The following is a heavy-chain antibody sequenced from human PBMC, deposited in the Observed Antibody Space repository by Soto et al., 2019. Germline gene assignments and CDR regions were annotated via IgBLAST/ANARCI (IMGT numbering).Heavy chain of an antibody. Sequence: QVQLQESGPGLVKPSETLSLTCTVSGGSISSYYWSWIRQPPGKGLAWIGFIFYSWSTSYNPSLNSCVTRARDTAEHQCSLKLNSVTAADTAVYYCASMIGDPVLSFDSWGQGTLVAVSS. V-gene: IGHV4-59*01. CDR3: ASMIGDPVLSFDS. CDR2: IFYSWST. CDR1: GGSISSYY. D-gene: IGHD3-10*02. J-gene: IGHJ5*01.